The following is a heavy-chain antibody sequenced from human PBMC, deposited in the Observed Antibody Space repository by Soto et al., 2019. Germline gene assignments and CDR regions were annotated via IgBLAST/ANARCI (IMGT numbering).Heavy chain of an antibody. D-gene: IGHD2-15*01. Sequence: GGSLRLSCAASGFTFSSYGMHWVRQAPGKGLEWVAVIWYDGSNKYYADSVKGRFTISRDNSKNTLYLQMNSLRAEDTAVYYCAREVYCSGGSCYYNWFDPWGQGTLVTVSS. CDR3: AREVYCSGGSCYYNWFDP. CDR2: IWYDGSNK. J-gene: IGHJ5*02. V-gene: IGHV3-33*01. CDR1: GFTFSSYG.